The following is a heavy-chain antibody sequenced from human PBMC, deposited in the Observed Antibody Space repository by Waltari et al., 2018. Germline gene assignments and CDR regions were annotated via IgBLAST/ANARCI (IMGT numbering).Heavy chain of an antibody. CDR2: IIPIVGTA. V-gene: IGHV1-69*12. CDR3: ARVKPDCSSTSCYVDAFDI. CDR1: GGTFSSYA. J-gene: IGHJ3*02. Sequence: QVQLVQSGAEGKKPGSSVKVSCKASGGTFSSYAISWVRQAPGQGLEWMGGIIPIVGTANYAQKFQGRVTITADESTSTAYMELSSLRSEDTAVYYCARVKPDCSSTSCYVDAFDIWGQGTMVTVSS. D-gene: IGHD2-2*01.